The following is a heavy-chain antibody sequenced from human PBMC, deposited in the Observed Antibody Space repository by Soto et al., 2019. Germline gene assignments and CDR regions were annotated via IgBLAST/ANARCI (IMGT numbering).Heavy chain of an antibody. J-gene: IGHJ5*02. Sequence: SETLSLTCAVYGGSFSGYYWSWIRQPPGKGLEWIGEINHSGSTNYNPSLKSRVTISVDTSKNQFSLKLSSVTAADTAVYYCARLYSSSLEGWFDPWGQGTLVTVSS. CDR2: INHSGST. CDR3: ARLYSSSLEGWFDP. CDR1: GGSFSGYY. D-gene: IGHD6-13*01. V-gene: IGHV4-34*01.